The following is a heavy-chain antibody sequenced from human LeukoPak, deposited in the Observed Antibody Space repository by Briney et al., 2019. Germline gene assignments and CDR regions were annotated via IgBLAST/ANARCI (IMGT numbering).Heavy chain of an antibody. CDR2: INPNSGGT. D-gene: IGHD3-22*01. CDR1: GYTFTSYY. J-gene: IGHJ4*02. V-gene: IGHV1-2*06. CDR3: ARVRYYYDSSGYYHN. Sequence: ASVKVSCKASGYTFTSYYMHWVRQAPGQGLEWMGRINPNSGGTNYAQKFQGRVTMTRDTSISTAYMELSRLRSDDTAVYYCARVRYYYDSSGYYHNCGQGTLVTVSS.